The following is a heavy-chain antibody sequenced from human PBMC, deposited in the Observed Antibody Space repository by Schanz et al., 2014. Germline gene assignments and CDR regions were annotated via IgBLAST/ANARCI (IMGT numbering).Heavy chain of an antibody. CDR2: IATSSSTR. J-gene: IGHJ1*01. Sequence: EGQLAESGGGLVQPGGSLRLSCAASGFTFSSNHMSWVRQAPGKGLEWVSYIATSSSTRHYADSVKGRVTISRDNAKNSVSLQMRRLRVEDTAVYYCASGVHVSSLQKGLQFWGRGTLVIVSS. CDR3: ASGVHVSSLQKGLQF. D-gene: IGHD3-10*01. V-gene: IGHV3-48*01. CDR1: GFTFSSNH.